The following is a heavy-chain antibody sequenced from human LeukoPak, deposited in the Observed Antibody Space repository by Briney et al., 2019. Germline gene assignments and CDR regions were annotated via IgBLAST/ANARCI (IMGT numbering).Heavy chain of an antibody. CDR1: GGSFSGYY. CDR3: ARGSGSSCGPFDY. J-gene: IGHJ4*02. D-gene: IGHD3-10*01. Sequence: SETLSLTCAVYGGSFSGYYWSWIRQPPGKGLEWIGYIYYSGSTYYNPSLKSRVTISVDTSKNQFSLKLSSVTAADTAVYYCARGSGSSCGPFDYWGQGTLVTVSS. V-gene: IGHV4-34*09. CDR2: IYYSGST.